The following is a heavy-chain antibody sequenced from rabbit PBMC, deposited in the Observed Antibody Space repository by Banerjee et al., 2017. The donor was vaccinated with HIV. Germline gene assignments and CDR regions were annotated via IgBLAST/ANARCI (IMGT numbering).Heavy chain of an antibody. CDR1: GFSFSSSYY. CDR2: IYAGSSGST. CDR3: ARDYIDSSWDL. D-gene: IGHD4-1*01. J-gene: IGHJ6*01. Sequence: QSLEESGGDLVKPGASLTLTCTASGFSFSSSYYMCWVRQAPGKGLEWIACIYAGSSGSTYYASWAKGRFTISKTSSTTVTLQMTSLTAADTATYFCARDYIDSSWDLWGPGTLVTVS. V-gene: IGHV1S40*01.